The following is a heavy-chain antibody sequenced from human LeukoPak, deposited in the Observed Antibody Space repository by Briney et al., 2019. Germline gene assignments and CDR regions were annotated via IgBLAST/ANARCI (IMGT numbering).Heavy chain of an antibody. D-gene: IGHD4-17*01. V-gene: IGHV4-34*01. Sequence: SETLSLTCAVYGGSFSGYYWSWIRQPPGKGLEWIGEINHSGSTNYNPSLKSRVTISVDTSKNQFSLKLSSVTAADTAVYYCTSQDGDYGGATYYYYMDVWGKGTTVTVSS. CDR2: INHSGST. CDR3: TSQDGDYGGATYYYYMDV. CDR1: GGSFSGYY. J-gene: IGHJ6*03.